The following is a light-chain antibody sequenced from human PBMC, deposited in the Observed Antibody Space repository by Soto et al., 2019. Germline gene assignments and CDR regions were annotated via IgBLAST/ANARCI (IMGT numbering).Light chain of an antibody. CDR1: RRDVGGYNY. Sequence: QSALTQPASVSGSPGQSITISCTGTRRDVGGYNYVSWYQQYPGKSPKLMIYEVSKRPSGVPYRFSGSKSGNTASLTVSGLQAEDEADYYCSSYAGGNNLLFGGGTKVTVL. CDR3: SSYAGGNNLL. J-gene: IGLJ2*01. CDR2: EVS. V-gene: IGLV2-8*01.